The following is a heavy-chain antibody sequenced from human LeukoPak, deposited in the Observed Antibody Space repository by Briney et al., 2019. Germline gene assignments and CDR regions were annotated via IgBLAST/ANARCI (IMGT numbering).Heavy chain of an antibody. CDR3: ARGAVRNYYGSGSRWFDP. CDR1: GGPFSVYY. V-gene: IGHV4-34*01. J-gene: IGHJ5*02. D-gene: IGHD3-10*01. CDR2: INHSGST. Sequence: PSDTLSLTCAVYGGPFSVYYWSWIRQPPGKGLEWIGDINHSGSTNNNPSFKSRVTISVDTSKNQFSLKLSSVTAADTAVYYCARGAVRNYYGSGSRWFDPWGQGTLVTVSS.